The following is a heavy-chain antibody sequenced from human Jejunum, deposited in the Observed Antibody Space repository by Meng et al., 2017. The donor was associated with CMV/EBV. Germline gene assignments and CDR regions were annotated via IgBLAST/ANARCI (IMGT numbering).Heavy chain of an antibody. Sequence: SGYTFTGYNLHWVRQAPGQVLEWLGWINPESGDTDCAQKFQGRVTMTRDTSITTAYMELSRLTSDDTAVYYCARPSGRYIYYFDYWGQGTLVTVSS. CDR3: ARPSGRYIYYFDY. D-gene: IGHD1-26*01. CDR2: INPESGDT. CDR1: GYTFTGYN. J-gene: IGHJ4*02. V-gene: IGHV1-2*02.